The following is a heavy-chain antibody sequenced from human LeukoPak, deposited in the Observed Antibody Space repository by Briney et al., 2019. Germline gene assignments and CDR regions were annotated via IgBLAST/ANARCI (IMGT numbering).Heavy chain of an antibody. V-gene: IGHV4-59*08. CDR2: IHDSGST. Sequence: SETLSLTCTVSGASISSYYWTWIRQPPGKRLEWIGYIHDSGSTNYNPSLKSRVTISVDTSKKQFSLKLTSVTAADTAVYYCARGFASSWYYFDYWGQGTLVTASS. J-gene: IGHJ4*02. D-gene: IGHD6-13*01. CDR1: GASISSYY. CDR3: ARGFASSWYYFDY.